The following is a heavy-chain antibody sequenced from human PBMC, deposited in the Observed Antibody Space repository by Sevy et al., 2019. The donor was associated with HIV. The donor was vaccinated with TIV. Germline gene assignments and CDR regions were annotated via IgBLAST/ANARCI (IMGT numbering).Heavy chain of an antibody. CDR2: IYTSGST. Sequence: SETLSLTCTVSGGSISSGSYYWSWIRQPAGKGLEWIGRIYTSGSTNYNPSLKSRVTMSVDTSTNQFSLKLSSVTAADTAVYYCARGSTTMPPYYYYGMDVWGQGTTVTVSS. D-gene: IGHD4-17*01. J-gene: IGHJ6*02. CDR1: GGSISSGSYY. V-gene: IGHV4-61*02. CDR3: ARGSTTMPPYYYYGMDV.